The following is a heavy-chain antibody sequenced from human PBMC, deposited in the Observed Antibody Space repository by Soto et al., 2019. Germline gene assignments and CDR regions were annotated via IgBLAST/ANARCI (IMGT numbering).Heavy chain of an antibody. Sequence: SQTLSLTCAISGDSVSSNSAAWNWIRQSPSRGLEWLGRTYYRSKWYNDYAVSVKSRITINPDTSKNQFSLQLNSVTPEDTAVYYCARARHCTNGVCYRRVYYYYGMDVWGQGTTVTVPS. V-gene: IGHV6-1*01. CDR1: GDSVSSNSAA. CDR3: ARARHCTNGVCYRRVYYYYGMDV. D-gene: IGHD2-8*01. J-gene: IGHJ6*02. CDR2: TYYRSKWYN.